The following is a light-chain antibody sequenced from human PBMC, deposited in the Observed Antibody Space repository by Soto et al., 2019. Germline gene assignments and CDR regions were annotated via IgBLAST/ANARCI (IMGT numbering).Light chain of an antibody. CDR1: SSNIGSNY. CDR3: ATWEDGRRAFYV. V-gene: IGLV1-47*01. Sequence: QSVLTQPPSASGTPGQRVTISCSGSSSNIGSNYVYWYQQVPGTAPKLLIYNNNQRPSGVPDRFSGSKSGTSASLAISGLRSEDEADYYCATWEDGRRAFYVFGTGTKLTVL. J-gene: IGLJ1*01. CDR2: NNN.